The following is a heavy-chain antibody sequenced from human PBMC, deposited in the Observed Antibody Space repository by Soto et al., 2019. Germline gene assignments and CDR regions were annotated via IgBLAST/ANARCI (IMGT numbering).Heavy chain of an antibody. CDR3: ARGQEGVVATH. CDR2: VKDGGHT. CDR1: GGSLSGYY. V-gene: IGHV4-34*01. Sequence: QVQLQQWGAGLLKPSETLSLNCAVTGGSLSGYYWSWIRQPPGKGLEWIGEVKDGGHTNYSPSLRGRVTISSDTSNNQCSLRLNSVTAADTGVYYCARGQEGVVATHWAQGSLVTVSS. J-gene: IGHJ4*02. D-gene: IGHD5-12*01.